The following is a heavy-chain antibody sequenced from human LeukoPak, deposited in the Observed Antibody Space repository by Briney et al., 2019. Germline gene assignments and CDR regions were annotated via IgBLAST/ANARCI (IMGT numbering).Heavy chain of an antibody. Sequence: SETLSLTCTVSGGSINSNSYYWGWIRQPPGKGLEWIGSGSTYYNPSLKSRVTISVDTSKIQFSLKLNSVTAADTAIYYCAQQLHGYWGQGTLVTVSS. CDR3: AQQLHGY. J-gene: IGHJ4*02. D-gene: IGHD4-11*01. CDR2: SGST. CDR1: GGSINSNSYY. V-gene: IGHV4-39*07.